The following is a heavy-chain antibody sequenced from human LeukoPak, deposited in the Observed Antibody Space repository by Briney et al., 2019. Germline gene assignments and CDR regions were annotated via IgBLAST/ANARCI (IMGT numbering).Heavy chain of an antibody. D-gene: IGHD3-10*01. J-gene: IGHJ2*01. CDR3: ARHVVWFGVLLLVHYWYSDL. V-gene: IGHV4-39*01. CDR1: GGSISSSSYY. Sequence: PSETLSLTCTVSGGSISSSSYYWGWIRQPPGKGLEWSGSIYYSGSTYYNPSLKSRVTISVDTSKNQFSLKLSSVTAADTAVYYCARHVVWFGVLLLVHYWYSDLWGRGTLVTVSS. CDR2: IYYSGST.